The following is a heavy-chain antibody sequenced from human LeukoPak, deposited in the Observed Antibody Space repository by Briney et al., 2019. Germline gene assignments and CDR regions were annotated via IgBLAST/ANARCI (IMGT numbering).Heavy chain of an antibody. D-gene: IGHD3-16*01. CDR2: MNPNSGNT. J-gene: IGHJ6*03. CDR1: GYTFTSYD. V-gene: IGHV1-8*01. CDR3: ARRGKGLGYYMDV. Sequence: ASVKVSCRPSGYTFTSYDIKWVRQATGQGLEWMGRMNPNSGNTDYAQKFQGRVTVTRNTSISTAYMELSSLTSEDTAMYYCARRGKGLGYYMDVWGKGTTVTISS.